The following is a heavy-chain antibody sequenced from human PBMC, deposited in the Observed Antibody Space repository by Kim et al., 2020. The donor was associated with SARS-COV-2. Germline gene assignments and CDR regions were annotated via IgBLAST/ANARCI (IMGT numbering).Heavy chain of an antibody. CDR3: AKDLSSGWRVNGMDV. D-gene: IGHD6-19*01. Sequence: AYVKGRYHISRDNSKHSLYLQMNSLRAEDTALYYCAKDLSSGWRVNGMDVWGQGTTVTVSS. V-gene: IGHV3-9*01. J-gene: IGHJ6*02.